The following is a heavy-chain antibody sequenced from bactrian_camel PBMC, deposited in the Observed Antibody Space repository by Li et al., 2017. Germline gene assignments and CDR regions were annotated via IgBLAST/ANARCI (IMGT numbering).Heavy chain of an antibody. Sequence: HVQLVESGGGSVQAGGSLRLSCSASGFTFNNYGMSWVCQAPGKGLEWVSGIYSDGSNTYYAHSVKGRFTISRDNAKNTLYLQMNSLKPEDTAVNYCAADTQIGIYGGSWFTPTGPQGQGTQVTVS. CDR2: IYSDGSNT. CDR1: GFTFNNYG. D-gene: IGHD6*01. V-gene: IGHV3S7*01. J-gene: IGHJ4*01.